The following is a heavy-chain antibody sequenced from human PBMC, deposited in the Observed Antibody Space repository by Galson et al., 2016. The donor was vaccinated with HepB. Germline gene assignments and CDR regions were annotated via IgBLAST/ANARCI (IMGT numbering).Heavy chain of an antibody. Sequence: SLRLSCAASGFTLDHYAMHWVRQAPGKGLEWVSGISWNSGSIGYADSVKGRFTISRDNAKNSLYLLMNSLRAGDTALYYCAKDSGAYYYDSSGYRRNAFDIWGQGTMVTVSS. V-gene: IGHV3-9*01. CDR1: GFTLDHYA. CDR3: AKDSGAYYYDSSGYRRNAFDI. D-gene: IGHD3-22*01. CDR2: ISWNSGSI. J-gene: IGHJ3*02.